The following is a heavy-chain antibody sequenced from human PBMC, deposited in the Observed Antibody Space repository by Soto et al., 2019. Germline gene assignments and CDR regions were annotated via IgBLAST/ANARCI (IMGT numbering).Heavy chain of an antibody. J-gene: IGHJ3*02. Sequence: GGSLRLSCSGSGFTFANYAMSWVRQAPGKGLEWVSGISSGGGNTYYADSVEGRFTISRDNSKNTLSLQMNSLRAEDTAVYYCAKDPKGDYVGGFEMCGQGTMVTVSS. V-gene: IGHV3-23*01. D-gene: IGHD4-17*01. CDR1: GFTFANYA. CDR2: ISSGGGNT. CDR3: AKDPKGDYVGGFEM.